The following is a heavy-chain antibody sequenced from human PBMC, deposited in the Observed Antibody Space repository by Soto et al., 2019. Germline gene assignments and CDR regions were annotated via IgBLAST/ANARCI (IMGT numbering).Heavy chain of an antibody. CDR2: ISNTGST. Sequence: GGSLRLSCVASGFTVSNNYMSWVRQAPGRGLEWVSAISNTGSTYYAGSVKGRSTISRDSSTNTLYLEVNSLRADDTAVYYCAKVNVVVVAATFEYEYYFDYWGQGTLVTVSS. V-gene: IGHV3-53*01. J-gene: IGHJ4*02. D-gene: IGHD2-15*01. CDR1: GFTVSNNY. CDR3: AKVNVVVVAATFEYEYYFDY.